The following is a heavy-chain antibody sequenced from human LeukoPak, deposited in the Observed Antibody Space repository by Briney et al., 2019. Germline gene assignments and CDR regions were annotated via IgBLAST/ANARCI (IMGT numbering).Heavy chain of an antibody. CDR2: IYYSGST. CDR3: ARLPVAPDY. J-gene: IGHJ4*02. D-gene: IGHD4-23*01. Sequence: SGTLSLTCTVSGGSISSSSYYWGWIRQPPGKGLEWIGSIYYSGSTYYNPSLKSRVTISVDTSKNQFSLKLSSVTAADTAVYYCARLPVAPDYWGQGTLVTVSS. V-gene: IGHV4-39*01. CDR1: GGSISSSSYY.